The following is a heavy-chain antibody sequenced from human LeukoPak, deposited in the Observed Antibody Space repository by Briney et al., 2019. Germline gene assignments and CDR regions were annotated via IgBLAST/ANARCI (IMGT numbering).Heavy chain of an antibody. CDR1: GFTFSSSS. J-gene: IGHJ4*02. CDR3: AKEIFSGLLYIDY. Sequence: PGGSLRLSCAASGFTFSSSSISWVRQAPGKGLEWVSAITDAVGSTHYADSVKGRFTISSDNSKNTVYLQMNSLRPEDMAVYYCAKEIFSGLLYIDYWGQGTLSPSPQ. CDR2: ITDAVGST. D-gene: IGHD5-12*01. V-gene: IGHV3-23*01.